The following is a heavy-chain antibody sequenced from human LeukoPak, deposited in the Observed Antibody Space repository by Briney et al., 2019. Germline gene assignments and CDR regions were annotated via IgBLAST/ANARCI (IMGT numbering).Heavy chain of an antibody. J-gene: IGHJ4*02. CDR2: IWYDGNNK. CDR3: AKDSGAYYGSGSYYRSYFDY. V-gene: IGHV3-30*02. D-gene: IGHD3-10*01. Sequence: HPGGSLRLSCAASGFTFSSYGMHWVRQAPGKGLEWVALIWYDGNNKYYADSVKGRFTISRDNSKNTLYLQMNSLRAEDTAVYYCAKDSGAYYGSGSYYRSYFDYWGQGTLVTVSS. CDR1: GFTFSSYG.